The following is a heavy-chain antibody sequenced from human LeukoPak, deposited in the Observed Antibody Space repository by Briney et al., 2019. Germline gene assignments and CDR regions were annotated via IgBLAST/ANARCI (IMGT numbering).Heavy chain of an antibody. CDR1: GYSFTSYW. CDR2: IDPSDSYT. D-gene: IGHD2-2*01. Sequence: GESLKISCKGSGYSFTSYWISWVRQMPGKGLEWMGRIDPSDSYTNYSPSFQGHVTISADKSISTAYLQWSSLKASDTAMYYCASPDCSSTSCYDSYYYGMDVWGKGTTVTVSS. V-gene: IGHV5-10-1*01. CDR3: ASPDCSSTSCYDSYYYGMDV. J-gene: IGHJ6*04.